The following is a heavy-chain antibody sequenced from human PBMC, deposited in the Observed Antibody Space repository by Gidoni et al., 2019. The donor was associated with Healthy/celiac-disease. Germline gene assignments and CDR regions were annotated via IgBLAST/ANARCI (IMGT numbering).Heavy chain of an antibody. Sequence: EVQLLEPGGGLVQPGGSLRPSCAASGFTFSSYAMSWVRPAPGKGLEWVSAISGSGGSTYYADPVKGRFTISRDNSKNTLYLQMNSLRAEDTAVYYCAKLYCGGDCYRRSYYFDYWGQGTLVTVSS. J-gene: IGHJ4*02. D-gene: IGHD2-21*02. CDR1: GFTFSSYA. CDR2: ISGSGGST. CDR3: AKLYCGGDCYRRSYYFDY. V-gene: IGHV3-23*01.